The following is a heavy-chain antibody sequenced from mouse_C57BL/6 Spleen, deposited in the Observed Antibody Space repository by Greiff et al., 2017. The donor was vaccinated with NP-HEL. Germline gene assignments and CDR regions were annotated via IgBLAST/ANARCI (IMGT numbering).Heavy chain of an antibody. V-gene: IGHV5-17*01. CDR3: ARTAYYSNPAWFAY. CDR1: GFTFSDYG. CDR2: ISSGSSTI. Sequence: EVQLVESGGGLVKPGGSLKLSCAASGFTFSDYGMHWVRQAPEKGLEWVAYISSGSSTIYYADTVKGRFTISRDNAKNTLFLQMTSLRSEDTAMYYCARTAYYSNPAWFAYWGQGTLVTVSA. D-gene: IGHD2-5*01. J-gene: IGHJ3*01.